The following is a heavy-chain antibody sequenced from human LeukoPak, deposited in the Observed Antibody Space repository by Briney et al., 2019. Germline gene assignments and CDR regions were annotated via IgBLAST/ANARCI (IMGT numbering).Heavy chain of an antibody. CDR1: GGTFSSYA. CDR2: IIPILGIA. Sequence: ASVKVSCKASGGTFSSYAISWVRQAPGQGLEWMGRIIPILGIANYAQKFQGRVTITADKSTSTAYMELSSLTSEDTAVYYWARAETAYYFDYWGQGTLVTVSS. CDR3: ARAETAYYFDY. J-gene: IGHJ4*02. D-gene: IGHD5-24*01. V-gene: IGHV1-69*04.